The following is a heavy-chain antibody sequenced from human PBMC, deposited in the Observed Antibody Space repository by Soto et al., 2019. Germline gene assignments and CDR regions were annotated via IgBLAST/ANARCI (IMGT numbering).Heavy chain of an antibody. Sequence: GGSLRLSCAASGFTVSSNYMSWVRQAPGKGLEWVSVIYSGGSTYYADSVKGRFTISRDNSKNTLYLQMNSLRAEDTAVYYCARATAYYDILTGYYQYYFDYWGQGTLVTVSS. CDR2: IYSGGST. J-gene: IGHJ4*02. V-gene: IGHV3-66*01. CDR1: GFTVSSNY. D-gene: IGHD3-9*01. CDR3: ARATAYYDILTGYYQYYFDY.